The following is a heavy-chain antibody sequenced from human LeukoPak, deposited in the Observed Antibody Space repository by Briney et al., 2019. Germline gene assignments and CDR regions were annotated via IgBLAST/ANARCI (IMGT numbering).Heavy chain of an antibody. CDR2: ISYDGSNK. CDR3: ARDYGHDYVWGSYRYTSYYFDY. CDR1: GFTFSSYS. D-gene: IGHD3-16*02. Sequence: GGSLRLSCAASGFTFSSYSMHWVRQAPGKGLEWVAVISYDGSNKYYADSVKGRFTISRDNSKNTLYLQMNSLRAEDTAVYFCARDYGHDYVWGSYRYTSYYFDYWGQGTLVTVSS. V-gene: IGHV3-30*04. J-gene: IGHJ4*02.